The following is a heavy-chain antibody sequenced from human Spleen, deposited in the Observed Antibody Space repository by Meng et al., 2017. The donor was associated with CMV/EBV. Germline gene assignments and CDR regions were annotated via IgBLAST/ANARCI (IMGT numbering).Heavy chain of an antibody. J-gene: IGHJ6*02. V-gene: IGHV4-30-4*08. CDR1: GGSISSGDYY. Sequence: SETLSLTCTVSGGSISSGDYYWSWIRQPPGKGLEWIGYIYNSGNAYYNPPLKSRVIISLDTSKNRFSLNLSSVTAADTAVYYCAREHYSGYYTGGMDVWGQGTTVTVSS. CDR2: IYNSGNA. D-gene: IGHD3-3*01. CDR3: AREHYSGYYTGGMDV.